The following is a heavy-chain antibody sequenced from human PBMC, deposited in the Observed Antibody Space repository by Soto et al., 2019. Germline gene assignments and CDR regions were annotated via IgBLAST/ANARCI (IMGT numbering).Heavy chain of an antibody. J-gene: IGHJ6*02. CDR2: IYYSGST. V-gene: IGHV4-59*01. CDR1: GCSISSYY. Sequence: SETLSLPCPVSGCSISSYYWSWIRQPPGKGLEWIGYIYYSGSTNYNPSLKSRVTISVDTSKNQFSLKLSSVTAADTAVYYCARDRMVGATYYYYGMDVWGQGTTVTVSS. D-gene: IGHD1-26*01. CDR3: ARDRMVGATYYYYGMDV.